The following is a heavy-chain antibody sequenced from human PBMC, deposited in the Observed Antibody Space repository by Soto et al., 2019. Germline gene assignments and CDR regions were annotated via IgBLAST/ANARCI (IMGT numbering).Heavy chain of an antibody. CDR3: ARRDGYGYLDY. D-gene: IGHD3-10*01. CDR2: IHYSGST. CDR1: GGSISSSGYY. J-gene: IGHJ4*02. V-gene: IGHV4-39*01. Sequence: SETLSLTCTVSGGSISSSGYYWGWIRQPPGKGLEWIGSIHYSGSTYYNPSLKSRVTISVDTSKNQFSLKLSSATAADTAVYYCARRDGYGYLDYWGQGTQVTVSS.